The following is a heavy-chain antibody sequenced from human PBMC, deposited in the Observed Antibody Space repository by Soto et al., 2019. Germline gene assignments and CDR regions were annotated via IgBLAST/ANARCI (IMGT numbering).Heavy chain of an antibody. CDR3: ARRYYDSSGYHAPLG. V-gene: IGHV3-53*01. Sequence: GGSLRLSCAASGFTFSSYGMSWVRQAPGKGLEWVSVIYSGGSTYYADSVRGRFTISRDNSKNTLYLQMNSLRAEDTAVYYCARRYYDSSGYHAPLGWGQGTLVTVSS. D-gene: IGHD3-22*01. CDR1: GFTFSSYG. J-gene: IGHJ4*02. CDR2: IYSGGST.